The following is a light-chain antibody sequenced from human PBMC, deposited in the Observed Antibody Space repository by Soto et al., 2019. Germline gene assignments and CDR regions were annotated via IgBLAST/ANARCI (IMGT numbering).Light chain of an antibody. J-gene: IGKJ3*01. V-gene: IGKV1-27*01. CDR1: QGISNY. Sequence: DIQMTQSPSSLSASVGDRVTITCRASQGISNYLAWYQQKPGKVPKLLIYAASTLQSGVPSRFSGSGSGTDFPLTISSLQPEDVATYYGQKYNSAGVTFGPGTKVDIK. CDR3: QKYNSAGVT. CDR2: AAS.